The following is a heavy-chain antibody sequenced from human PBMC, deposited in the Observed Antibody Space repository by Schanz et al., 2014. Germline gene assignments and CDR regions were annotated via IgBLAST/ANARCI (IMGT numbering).Heavy chain of an antibody. CDR1: GFKFENYA. Sequence: EVQLVESGGNLVQPGGSLSLSCAASGFKFENYAMNWVRQAPGKGLEWVSSLDRSGDKTYYADSVTGRFTISRDNSKKTLYLQMSSLTAEDTAVYYCARDKDVISTHFYSPFYFYGMDVWGQGTTVTVSS. CDR3: ARDKDVISTHFYSPFYFYGMDV. V-gene: IGHV3-23*04. D-gene: IGHD3-3*02. J-gene: IGHJ6*02. CDR2: LDRSGDKT.